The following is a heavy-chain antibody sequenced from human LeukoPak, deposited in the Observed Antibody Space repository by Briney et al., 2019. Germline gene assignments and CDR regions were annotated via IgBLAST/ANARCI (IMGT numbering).Heavy chain of an antibody. CDR3: ARLHSAIYYGDAFDI. CDR2: IKEDGSEK. CDR1: GFTFSSYW. D-gene: IGHD1-26*01. V-gene: IGHV3-7*03. J-gene: IGHJ3*02. Sequence: GGSLRLSCAVSGFTFSSYWMTWVRQTPGKGLEWVAKIKEDGSEKYYVDSVKGRFTVSRDNVKNSLFLQMNSLRAEDTAAYYCARLHSAIYYGDAFDIWGQGTMVTVSS.